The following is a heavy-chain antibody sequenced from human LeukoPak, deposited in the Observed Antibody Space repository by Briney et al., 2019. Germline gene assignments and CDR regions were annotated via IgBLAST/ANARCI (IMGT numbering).Heavy chain of an antibody. V-gene: IGHV4-30-4*01. J-gene: IGHJ5*02. CDR1: GGSISSGDYY. Sequence: PSQTLSLTCTVSGGSISSGDYYWSWIRQPPGKGLEWIGYIYYSGSTYYNPSLKSRVTISVDTSKNQFSLKLSSVTAADTAVYYCARDQIQLWLLDPWGQGTLSPSPQ. CDR2: IYYSGST. D-gene: IGHD5-18*01. CDR3: ARDQIQLWLLDP.